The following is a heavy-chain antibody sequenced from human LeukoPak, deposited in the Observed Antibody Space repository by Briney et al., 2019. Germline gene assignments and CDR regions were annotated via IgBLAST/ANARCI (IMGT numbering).Heavy chain of an antibody. Sequence: GGSLRLSCAASGFTFSSYSMNWVRQAPGKGLEWVSYISSSSSTIYYADSVKGRFTISRDNAKNSLYLQMNSLRAEDTAVYYCARRYSGSNSPRDAFDIWGQGTMVTVSS. CDR2: ISSSSSTI. J-gene: IGHJ3*02. D-gene: IGHD1-26*01. CDR3: ARRYSGSNSPRDAFDI. CDR1: GFTFSSYS. V-gene: IGHV3-48*01.